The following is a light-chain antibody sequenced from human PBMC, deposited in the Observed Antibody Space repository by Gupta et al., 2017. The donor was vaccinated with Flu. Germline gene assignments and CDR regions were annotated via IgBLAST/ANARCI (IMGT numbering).Light chain of an antibody. CDR3: TSYTRSNARV. V-gene: IGLV2-14*03. J-gene: IGLJ1*01. CDR1: SSDVGGYNF. CDR2: DVS. Sequence: QSALTQPASVPGSPGQSITISCTGTSSDVGGYNFVSWYQQHPGKAPKLMIYDVSDRPSGVSSRFSGSKSGNTASLTISGLQAEDEADYFCTSYTRSNARVFGTGTKVTVL.